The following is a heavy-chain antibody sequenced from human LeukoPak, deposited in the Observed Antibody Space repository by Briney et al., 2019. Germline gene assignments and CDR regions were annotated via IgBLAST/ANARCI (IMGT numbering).Heavy chain of an antibody. CDR3: ARYCGSTSCYSYYYYYMDV. Sequence: SETLSLTCTVSGGSISSYYWSWIRQPPGKGLEWIGYISYSGSTNYNPSLKSRVTISVDTSKNQFSLKLSSVTAADTAVYYCARYCGSTSCYSYYYYYMDVWGKGTTVTVSS. J-gene: IGHJ6*03. V-gene: IGHV4-59*01. CDR1: GGSISSYY. D-gene: IGHD2-2*02. CDR2: ISYSGST.